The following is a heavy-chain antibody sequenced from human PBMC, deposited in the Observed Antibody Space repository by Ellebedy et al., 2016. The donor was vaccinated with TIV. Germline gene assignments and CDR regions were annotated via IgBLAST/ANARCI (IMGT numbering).Heavy chain of an antibody. Sequence: GESLKISCKGSGYRFTSYWIEWRREKSGKGLEWMGIIYPGDSDTRYSPSFQGQVTISADKSTSTAYLQWSSLKASDTAMYYCARQDSSGYYAFDMWGQGTMVTVSS. D-gene: IGHD3-22*01. CDR3: ARQDSSGYYAFDM. V-gene: IGHV5-51*01. CDR2: IYPGDSDT. CDR1: GYRFTSYW. J-gene: IGHJ3*02.